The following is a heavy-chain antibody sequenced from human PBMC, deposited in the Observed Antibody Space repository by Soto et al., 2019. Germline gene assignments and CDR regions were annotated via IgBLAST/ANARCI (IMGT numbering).Heavy chain of an antibody. Sequence: ASVKVSCKASGGTFSSYAISWVRQAPGQGLEWMGGIIPIFGTANYAQKFQGRVTITADESTSTAYMELSSLRSEDTAVYYCAIVLVVGATNAIDSWGPGTMVTVSS. D-gene: IGHD1-26*01. CDR1: GGTFSSYA. V-gene: IGHV1-69*13. CDR2: IIPIFGTA. CDR3: AIVLVVGATNAIDS. J-gene: IGHJ3*02.